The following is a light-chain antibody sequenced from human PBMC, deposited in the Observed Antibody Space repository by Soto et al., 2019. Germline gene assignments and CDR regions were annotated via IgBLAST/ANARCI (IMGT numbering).Light chain of an antibody. J-gene: IGKJ1*01. V-gene: IGKV1-5*03. CDR3: QHYNSYSEA. CDR2: KAS. CDR1: QSISSW. Sequence: DIQMTQSPSTLSASPAHRVTITCRASQSISSWLAWYQQKPGKAPKLLIYKASTLKSGVPSRFSGSGSGTEFTLTISSLQPDDFATYYCQHYNSYSEAFGQGAKVDI.